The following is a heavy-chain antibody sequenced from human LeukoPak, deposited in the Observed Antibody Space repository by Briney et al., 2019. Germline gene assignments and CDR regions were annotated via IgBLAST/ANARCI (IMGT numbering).Heavy chain of an antibody. CDR3: ARDGQWELLAFDI. Sequence: SETLSLTCAVSGGSISSYYWSWIRQPPGKGLERIGYIYYSGSTNYNPSLKSRVTISVDTSKNQFSLKLSSVTAADTAVYYCARDGQWELLAFDIWGQGTMVTVSS. V-gene: IGHV4-59*01. D-gene: IGHD1-26*01. J-gene: IGHJ3*02. CDR1: GGSISSYY. CDR2: IYYSGST.